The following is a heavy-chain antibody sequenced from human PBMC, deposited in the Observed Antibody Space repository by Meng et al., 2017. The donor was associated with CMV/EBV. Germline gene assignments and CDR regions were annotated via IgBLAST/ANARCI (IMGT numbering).Heavy chain of an antibody. J-gene: IGHJ6*02. V-gene: IGHV3-11*01. CDR3: ARDKSEYYYYYGMDV. CDR2: ISRSGSTI. CDR1: GFTFSNYY. Sequence: GESLKILCAASGFTFSNYYMSWIRQAPGKGLEWVSYISRSGSTIYYADSVKGRFTISRDNDKNSLYLQMNSRRAEDTAVYYCARDKSEYYYYYGMDVWGQGTTVTVSS. D-gene: IGHD6-6*01.